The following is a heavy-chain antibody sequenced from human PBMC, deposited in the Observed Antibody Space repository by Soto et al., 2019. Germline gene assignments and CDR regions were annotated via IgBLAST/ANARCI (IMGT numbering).Heavy chain of an antibody. CDR2: IYYSGST. J-gene: IGHJ5*02. CDR3: ARAAYIAARPDWFAP. D-gene: IGHD6-6*01. Sequence: SENLYISCTVSDGSVSSASYSWSWIRQPPGKGLEWIGYIYYSGSTNYNPSLKSRVTISVDTSKNQFSLKLSSVTAADTAVYYCARAAYIAARPDWFAPWGQGTQVTVS. CDR1: DGSVSSASYS. V-gene: IGHV4-61*01.